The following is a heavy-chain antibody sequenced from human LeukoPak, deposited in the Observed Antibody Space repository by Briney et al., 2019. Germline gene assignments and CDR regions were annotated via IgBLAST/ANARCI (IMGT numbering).Heavy chain of an antibody. CDR2: IYYSGST. Sequence: PSETLSLTCTVSGGSISSSSYYWGWIRQPPGKGLEWIGSIYYSGSTYYNPSLKSRVTISVDTSKNQFSLKLSSVTAADTAVYYCARGVIIRQLAPYFDYWGQGTLVTVSS. D-gene: IGHD6-13*01. CDR3: ARGVIIRQLAPYFDY. CDR1: GGSISSSSYY. V-gene: IGHV4-39*07. J-gene: IGHJ4*02.